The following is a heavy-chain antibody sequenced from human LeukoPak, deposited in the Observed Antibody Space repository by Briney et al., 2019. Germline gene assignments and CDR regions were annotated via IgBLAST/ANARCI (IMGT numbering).Heavy chain of an antibody. Sequence: GESLKISCKASGYSFTTYWIAWVRQMPGKGLEWMGIIYPGDSDTRYSPSFQGQVTISADKSISTAYLQWSTLKASDTAMYYCASRPFETTVVPWDFYWGQGTQVTVSS. CDR2: IYPGDSDT. J-gene: IGHJ4*02. D-gene: IGHD4-23*01. CDR1: GYSFTTYW. V-gene: IGHV5-51*01. CDR3: ASRPFETTVVPWDFY.